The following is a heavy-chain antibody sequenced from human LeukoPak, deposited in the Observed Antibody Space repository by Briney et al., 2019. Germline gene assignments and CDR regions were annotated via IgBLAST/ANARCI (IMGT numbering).Heavy chain of an antibody. Sequence: PQSLSLTCTVSGGSISSYYWSWIRHPAGKGLEWIGRIYTSGSTNYNPSLKSRVTMSVDTSKNQFSLNLSSVTAADTAVYYCARGYYYMDVWGKGTTVTVSS. CDR2: IYTSGST. V-gene: IGHV4-4*07. CDR3: ARGYYYMDV. CDR1: GGSISSYY. J-gene: IGHJ6*03.